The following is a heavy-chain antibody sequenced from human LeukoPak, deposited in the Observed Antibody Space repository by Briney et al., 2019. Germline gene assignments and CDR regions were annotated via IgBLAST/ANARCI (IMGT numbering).Heavy chain of an antibody. V-gene: IGHV3-21*01. CDR1: GLTSSTNS. CDR3: AMANPTPRGINFDS. D-gene: IGHD3-10*01. CDR2: ISSSRSYI. J-gene: IGHJ4*02. Sequence: GGSLRPSCAASGLTSSTNSMTWVRPAPGKGLELVSSISSSRSYIDYADSLKGRFPVSSENAKNSLYLQMNSLRAEDTAVYYCAMANPTPRGINFDSWSQGTLVTVSS.